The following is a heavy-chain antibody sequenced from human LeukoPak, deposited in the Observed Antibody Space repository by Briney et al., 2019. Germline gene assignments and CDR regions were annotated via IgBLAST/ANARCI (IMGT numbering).Heavy chain of an antibody. CDR3: ARAGSSGSYYTLWDY. Sequence: SETLSLTCTVSGGSISSYYWSWIRQPPGKGLEWIGYIYYSGSTNYNPSLKSRVTISVDTSKNQFSLKLSSVTAADTAVYYCARAGSSGSYYTLWDYWGQGTLVTVSS. J-gene: IGHJ4*02. V-gene: IGHV4-59*01. CDR2: IYYSGST. D-gene: IGHD3-10*01. CDR1: GGSISSYY.